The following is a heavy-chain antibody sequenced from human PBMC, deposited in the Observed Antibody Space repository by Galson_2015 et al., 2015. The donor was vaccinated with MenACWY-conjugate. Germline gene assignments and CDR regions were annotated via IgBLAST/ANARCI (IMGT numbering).Heavy chain of an antibody. Sequence: SLRLSCAASGFTFSTFWMAWVRQPPGKGLEWVAVIWYDGSETYYADSVKGRFTISRDNSKNTAYLHVSSLRAEDTAMYYCFALNSGINYWGQGTLVTVSS. V-gene: IGHV3-33*08. J-gene: IGHJ4*02. CDR3: FALNSGINY. D-gene: IGHD1-26*01. CDR1: GFTFSTFW. CDR2: IWYDGSET.